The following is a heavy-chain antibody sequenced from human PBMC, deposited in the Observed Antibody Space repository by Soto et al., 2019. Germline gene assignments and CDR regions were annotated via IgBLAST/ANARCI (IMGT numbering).Heavy chain of an antibody. CDR2: ISGSGGST. V-gene: IGHV3-23*01. Sequence: PGGSLRLSCAASGFTFSSYAMSWVRQAPGKGLEWVSAISGSGGSTYYADSVKGRFTISRDNSKNTLYLQMNSLRAEDTAVYYCAKRSTAAAGTPRYFDYWGQGTLVTVSS. J-gene: IGHJ4*02. D-gene: IGHD6-13*01. CDR3: AKRSTAAAGTPRYFDY. CDR1: GFTFSSYA.